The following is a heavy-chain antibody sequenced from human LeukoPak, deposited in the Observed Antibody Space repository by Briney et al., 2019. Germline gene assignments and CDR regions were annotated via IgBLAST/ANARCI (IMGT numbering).Heavy chain of an antibody. Sequence: PGGSLRLSCAASGFTFSSYAMSWVRQAPGKGLKWVSTINDNGDGTYYADSVKGRFTISRDNSYNTVSLQMNSLRDEDTGVYYCAKPYYYDSSGYYPRGDYWGQGTLVTVSS. CDR1: GFTFSSYA. D-gene: IGHD3-22*01. CDR2: INDNGDGT. J-gene: IGHJ4*02. V-gene: IGHV3-23*01. CDR3: AKPYYYDSSGYYPRGDY.